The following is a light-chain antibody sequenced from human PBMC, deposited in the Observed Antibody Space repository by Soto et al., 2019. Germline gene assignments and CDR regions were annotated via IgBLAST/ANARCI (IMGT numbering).Light chain of an antibody. V-gene: IGKV3-15*01. Sequence: EIVMTQSPATLSVSPGERATLSCRASQSVSSNLAWYQQKPGQAPRLLIYGASTSATGIPARFSGSGSGTEFTLTISSLQSEDFAVYYCQQYNNWPPGMYTLGQGTKLEIK. CDR2: GAS. CDR3: QQYNNWPPGMYT. CDR1: QSVSSN. J-gene: IGKJ2*01.